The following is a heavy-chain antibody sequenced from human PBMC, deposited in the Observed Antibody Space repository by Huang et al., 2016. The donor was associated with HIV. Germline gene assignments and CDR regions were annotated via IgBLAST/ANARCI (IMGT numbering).Heavy chain of an antibody. CDR3: ARETSRRGTRNYSMDV. J-gene: IGHJ6*02. D-gene: IGHD3-16*01. CDR1: GFTVSSNY. CDR2: IYRCGST. V-gene: IGHV3-53*01. Sequence: EVQLVESGGGLVQSGGSLRLSCAASGFTVSSNYMTWVRQASGKGLECGSVIYRCGSTYYADSVKGRFTLSRDNSKNTIYLQMNSLNAEDTAVYYCARETSRRGTRNYSMDVWGQGTTVTVSS.